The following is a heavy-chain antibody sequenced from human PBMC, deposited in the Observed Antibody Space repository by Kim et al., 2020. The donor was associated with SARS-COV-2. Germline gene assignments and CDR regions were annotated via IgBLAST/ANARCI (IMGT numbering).Heavy chain of an antibody. CDR3: ARGNIAARTDY. J-gene: IGHJ4*02. V-gene: IGHV1-2*02. Sequence: TNYAQKFQGRVTMTRDTSISTAYMELSRLRSDDTAVYYCARGNIAARTDYWGQGTLVTVSS. D-gene: IGHD6-6*01. CDR2: T.